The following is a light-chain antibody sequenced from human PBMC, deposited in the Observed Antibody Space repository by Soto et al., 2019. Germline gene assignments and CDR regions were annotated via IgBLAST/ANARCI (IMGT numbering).Light chain of an antibody. CDR3: QQSSHWHPTWT. V-gene: IGKV3-11*01. Sequence: EIVLTQSPATLSLSPGERATLSCRASQSVSSYLAWYQQKPGQAPRLLIYDASNRATGIPARFSGSGSGTDFTLTISSLEPEDLAVYYCQQSSHWHPTWTFGQGTKVDIK. J-gene: IGKJ1*01. CDR1: QSVSSY. CDR2: DAS.